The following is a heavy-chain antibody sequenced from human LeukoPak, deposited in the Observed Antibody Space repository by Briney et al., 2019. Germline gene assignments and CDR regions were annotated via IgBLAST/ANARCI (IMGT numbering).Heavy chain of an antibody. Sequence: GGSLRLSCAASGFTFSSYSMNWVRQAPGKGLEWVSSITRSSIYIYYADSVKGRFTISRDNARNSLYLQMNSLRAEDTAVYYCARVKYDSSSYYGILDYWGQGTLVTVSS. CDR2: ITRSSIYI. CDR1: GFTFSSYS. CDR3: ARVKYDSSSYYGILDY. D-gene: IGHD3-22*01. V-gene: IGHV3-21*01. J-gene: IGHJ4*02.